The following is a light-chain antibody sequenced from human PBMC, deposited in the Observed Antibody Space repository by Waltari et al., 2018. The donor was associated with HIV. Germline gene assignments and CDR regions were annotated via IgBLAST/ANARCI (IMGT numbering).Light chain of an antibody. CDR2: GAS. V-gene: IGKV3-20*01. CDR1: QSVSSSY. J-gene: IGKJ3*01. Sequence: EIVLTQSPGTLSLSPGERATLSCRASQSVSSSYLAWYQQKPGQAPRLLIYGASSRATGIPDRFSGSGSGTDFTLTLSRLEPEDFAVYYCQHYGSSPLFTFGPGTKVDI. CDR3: QHYGSSPLFT.